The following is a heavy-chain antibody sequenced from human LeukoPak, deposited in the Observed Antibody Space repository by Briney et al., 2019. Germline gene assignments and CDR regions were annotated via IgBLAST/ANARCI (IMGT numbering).Heavy chain of an antibody. CDR3: ARDRHQLLPGEDY. Sequence: ASVKVSCKASGYTFTGYYTHWVRQAPGQGLEWMGWINPNSGGTNYAQKFQGRVTMTRDTSISTAYMELSRLRSDDTAVYYCARDRHQLLPGEDYWGQGTLVTVSS. D-gene: IGHD2-2*01. V-gene: IGHV1-2*02. CDR1: GYTFTGYY. CDR2: INPNSGGT. J-gene: IGHJ4*02.